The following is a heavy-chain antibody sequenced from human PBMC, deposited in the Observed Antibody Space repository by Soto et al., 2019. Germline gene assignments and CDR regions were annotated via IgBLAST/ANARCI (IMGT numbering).Heavy chain of an antibody. CDR3: ARGGHVVVVTAALDY. D-gene: IGHD2-21*02. V-gene: IGHV1-46*01. Sequence: QVQLVQSGAEVKKPGASVKVSCKASGDTFTDYYIHWVRQAPGQGLEWMGTVNPSGGHTTYAQHFLGRMPXTXAXSXCTLYMELTSLTSEDTAVYYCARGGHVVVVTAALDYWGQGTLVTVSS. CDR1: GDTFTDYY. J-gene: IGHJ4*02. CDR2: VNPSGGHT.